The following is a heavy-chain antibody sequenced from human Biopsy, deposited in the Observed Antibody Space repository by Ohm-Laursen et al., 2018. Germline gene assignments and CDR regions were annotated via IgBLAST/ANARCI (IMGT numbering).Heavy chain of an antibody. J-gene: IGHJ4*02. Sequence: SLRLSCTASGFIFSTYSMNWVRQAPGKGLEWVSYISSSSSPIYYADSVKGQFTISRDNAKNSLSLQMNSLRAEDTAVYYCARGSDSDYWGQGTLVTVSS. CDR2: ISSSSSPI. CDR3: ARGSDSDY. CDR1: GFIFSTYS. V-gene: IGHV3-48*01.